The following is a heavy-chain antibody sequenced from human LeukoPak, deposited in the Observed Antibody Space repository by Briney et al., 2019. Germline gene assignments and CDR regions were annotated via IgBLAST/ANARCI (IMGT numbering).Heavy chain of an antibody. D-gene: IGHD3-10*01. CDR3: ARQIGDTGRHFDY. J-gene: IGHJ4*02. CDR2: IYRSGST. Sequence: SETLSLTCAVSGYSISSGYYWGWIRQPPGKGLEWIGSIYRSGSTYSNPSLNSRVTISVDTSKNQFSLNQTSVTAADTAVYYCARQIGDTGRHFDYWGQGTLVTVSS. CDR1: GYSISSGYY. V-gene: IGHV4-38-2*01.